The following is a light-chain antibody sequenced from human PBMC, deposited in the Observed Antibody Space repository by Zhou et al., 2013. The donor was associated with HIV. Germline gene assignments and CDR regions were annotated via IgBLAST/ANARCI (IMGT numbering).Light chain of an antibody. Sequence: DIQMTQSPSTLSASVGDRVTVTCRASQSISGWLAWYQQKPGKAPTVLIYKASNLENGVPSRFSGSGSGTEYTLTVSSLQPEDFAVYYCQQYGPESTFGQGTKLE. CDR1: QSISGW. CDR2: KAS. V-gene: IGKV1-5*03. J-gene: IGKJ2*01. CDR3: QQYGPEST.